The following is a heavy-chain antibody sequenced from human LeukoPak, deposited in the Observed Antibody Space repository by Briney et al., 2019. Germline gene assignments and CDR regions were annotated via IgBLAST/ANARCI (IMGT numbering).Heavy chain of an antibody. J-gene: IGHJ4*02. CDR3: ARDSPYYYDSSGYYGAIRY. Sequence: ASVKVSCKASGYTFTSYDINWVRQATGQGLEWMGWMNPNSGNTGYAQKFQGRVTMTRNTSISTAYMELSSLRSEDTAVYYCARDSPYYYDSSGYYGAIRYWGQGTLVTVSS. D-gene: IGHD3-22*01. CDR1: GYTFTSYD. V-gene: IGHV1-8*01. CDR2: MNPNSGNT.